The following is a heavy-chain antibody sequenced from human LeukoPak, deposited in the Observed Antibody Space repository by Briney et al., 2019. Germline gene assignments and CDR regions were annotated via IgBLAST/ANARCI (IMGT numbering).Heavy chain of an antibody. D-gene: IGHD2-15*01. CDR3: ARFVLRLRSNLIDY. Sequence: EASVKVSCKASGYTFTSYGISWVRQAPGQGLEWMGWISAYNGNTNYAQKLQGRVTMTTDTSTSTAYMELRSLRSDDTAVYYCARFVLRLRSNLIDYWGQGTLVTVSS. CDR1: GYTFTSYG. CDR2: ISAYNGNT. J-gene: IGHJ4*02. V-gene: IGHV1-18*01.